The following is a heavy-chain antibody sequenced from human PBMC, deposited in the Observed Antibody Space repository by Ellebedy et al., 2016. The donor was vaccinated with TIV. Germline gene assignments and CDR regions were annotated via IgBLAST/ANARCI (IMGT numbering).Heavy chain of an antibody. J-gene: IGHJ5*01. CDR3: ARATSSSNWFDS. V-gene: IGHV1-46*01. D-gene: IGHD6-6*01. Sequence: ASVKVSCKASGYTFTSYYMHWVRQAPGQGLEWMGIINPSGGSTSYAQKFQGRVTMTRDTSTSTVYMELRSLSSEDTALYYCARATSSSNWFDSWGQGTPVTVSS. CDR2: INPSGGST. CDR1: GYTFTSYY.